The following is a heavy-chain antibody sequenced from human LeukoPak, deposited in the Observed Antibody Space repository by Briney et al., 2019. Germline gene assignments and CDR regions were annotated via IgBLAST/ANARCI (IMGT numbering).Heavy chain of an antibody. CDR2: ISGSGGSA. CDR3: AKLDIVVVPAAVIDY. V-gene: IGHV3-23*01. CDR1: GFTFSSYA. J-gene: IGHJ4*02. D-gene: IGHD2-2*01. Sequence: GGSLRLSCAASGFTFSSYAMTWVRQAPGKGLEWVSGISGSGGSANHADSVKGRFTISRDNSKNMLYLQMNSLRAEDTAVYYCAKLDIVVVPAAVIDYWGQGTLVTVSS.